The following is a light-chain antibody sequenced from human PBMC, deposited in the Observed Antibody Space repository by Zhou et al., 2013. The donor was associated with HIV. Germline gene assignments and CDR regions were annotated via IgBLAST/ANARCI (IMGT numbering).Light chain of an antibody. J-gene: IGKJ1*01. CDR1: QSIDGY. CDR2: TAS. Sequence: DIQMTQSPSSLSASVGDRVTISCRASQSIDGYLNWYQQRPGKAPKVLIYTASTLQSGVPSRFSGSGFGTEFTLTISSLQPDDFAIYHCHQYNSYPWTFGQGTKVQIK. CDR3: HQYNSYPWT. V-gene: IGKV1-39*01.